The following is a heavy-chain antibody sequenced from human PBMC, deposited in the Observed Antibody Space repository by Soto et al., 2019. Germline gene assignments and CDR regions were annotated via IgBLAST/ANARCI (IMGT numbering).Heavy chain of an antibody. CDR1: GDYVRNQY. V-gene: IGHV4-4*09. D-gene: IGHD3-16*01. Sequence: SETLSLPCTVSGDYVRNQYCRRIRRPPGRGLEWIGYIYRSGSTKYNPSLKSRLTISVDTSKNQFSLKLSSVTAADTAVYYCARTLDYSHMDVWGKGTTVTVSS. CDR3: ARTLDYSHMDV. J-gene: IGHJ6*03. CDR2: IYRSGST.